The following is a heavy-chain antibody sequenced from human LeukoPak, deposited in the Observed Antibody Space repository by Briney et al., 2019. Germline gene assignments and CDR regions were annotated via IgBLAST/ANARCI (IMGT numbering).Heavy chain of an antibody. V-gene: IGHV4-34*01. Sequence: SETLSLTCAVYGGSFSGYYWSWIRQPPGKGLEWIGEINHSGSTNYNPSLKSRVTISVDTSKNQFSLKLSSVTAADTAVYYCARDLYGYSGYFDYWGQGTLVTVSS. CDR1: GGSFSGYY. CDR3: ARDLYGYSGYFDY. J-gene: IGHJ4*02. D-gene: IGHD2-15*01. CDR2: INHSGST.